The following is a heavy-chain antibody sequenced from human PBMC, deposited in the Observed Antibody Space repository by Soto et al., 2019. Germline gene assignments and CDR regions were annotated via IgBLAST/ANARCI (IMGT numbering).Heavy chain of an antibody. D-gene: IGHD4-17*01. CDR2: ISYDGSNK. V-gene: IGHV3-30*18. CDR3: AKDGYYGDYDY. Sequence: GGSLRLSCAASGFTFSSYGMHWVRQAPGKGLEWVAVISYDGSNKYYADSVKGRFTISRDNSKNTLYLQMNSLRAEDTAVYYCAKDGYYGDYDYWGQGTLVTVSS. J-gene: IGHJ4*02. CDR1: GFTFSSYG.